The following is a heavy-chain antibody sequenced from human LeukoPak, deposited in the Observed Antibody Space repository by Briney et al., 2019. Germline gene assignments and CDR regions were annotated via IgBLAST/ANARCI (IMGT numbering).Heavy chain of an antibody. Sequence: PSETLSLTCTVSGGSISSYYWSWIRQPAGKGLEWIGRIYTSGSTNYNPSLKSRVTMSVDTSKNHFSLKLSSVTAADTAVYYCARYIVGSTSFWFDPWGQGTLVTVSS. V-gene: IGHV4-4*07. CDR2: IYTSGST. J-gene: IGHJ5*02. CDR3: ARYIVGSTSFWFDP. D-gene: IGHD2-2*01. CDR1: GGSISSYY.